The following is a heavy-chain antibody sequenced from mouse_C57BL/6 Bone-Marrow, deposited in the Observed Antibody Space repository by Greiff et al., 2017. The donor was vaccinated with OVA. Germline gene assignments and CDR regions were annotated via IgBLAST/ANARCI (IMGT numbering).Heavy chain of an antibody. V-gene: IGHV1-5*01. CDR3: TRPPITTVGDWFAY. Sequence: EVKLVESGTVLARPGASVKMSCKTSGYTFTSYWMHWVKQRPGQGLEWIGAIYPGNSDTSYNQKFKGKAKLTAVTSASTAYMELSSLTNEDSAVYYCTRPPITTVGDWFAYWGQGTLVTVSA. CDR2: IYPGNSDT. D-gene: IGHD1-1*01. J-gene: IGHJ3*01. CDR1: GYTFTSYW.